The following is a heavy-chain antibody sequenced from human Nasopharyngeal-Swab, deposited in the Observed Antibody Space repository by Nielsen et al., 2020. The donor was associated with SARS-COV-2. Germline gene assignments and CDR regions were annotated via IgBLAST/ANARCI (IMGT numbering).Heavy chain of an antibody. CDR3: ARGEWRWRY. CDR1: GFTFSNYW. CDR2: IKEDGSEK. Sequence: GGSLRLSCAAPGFTFSNYWMTWVRQAPGKGLEWVANIKEDGSEKSYVDSVKGRFTISRDNAKSSLSLQINSLRGEDTAVYYCARGEWRWRYWGRGTLVTVSS. D-gene: IGHD3-3*01. V-gene: IGHV3-7*03. J-gene: IGHJ4*02.